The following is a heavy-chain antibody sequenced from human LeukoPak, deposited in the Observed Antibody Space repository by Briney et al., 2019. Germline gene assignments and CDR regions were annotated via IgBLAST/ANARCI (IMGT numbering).Heavy chain of an antibody. V-gene: IGHV3-33*01. J-gene: IGHJ6*02. D-gene: IGHD2-2*01. CDR2: IWYDGTNE. CDR1: GLSFSSHG. Sequence: GGSLRLSCAASGLSFSSHGMHWVRQAPGKGLEWVAVIWYDGTNENYSDSLRGRFTISRDNAKNSLYLQMNSLRAEDTAVYYCARVGIGYCSSTSCTPFYGMDVWGQGTTVTVSS. CDR3: ARVGIGYCSSTSCTPFYGMDV.